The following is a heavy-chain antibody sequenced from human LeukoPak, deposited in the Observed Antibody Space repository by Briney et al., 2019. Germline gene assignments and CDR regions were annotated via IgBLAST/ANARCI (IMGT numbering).Heavy chain of an antibody. J-gene: IGHJ4*02. V-gene: IGHV1-46*01. D-gene: IGHD3-3*01. CDR2: INPSGGST. CDR1: GYTFTSYY. CDR3: AREGHLTIFGAGRGYYFDY. Sequence: GASVKVSCKASGYTFTSYYMHWVRQAPGQGLGWMGIINPSGGSTSYAQKFQGRVTMTRDTSTSTVYMELSSLRSEDTAVYYCAREGHLTIFGAGRGYYFDYWGQGTLVTVSS.